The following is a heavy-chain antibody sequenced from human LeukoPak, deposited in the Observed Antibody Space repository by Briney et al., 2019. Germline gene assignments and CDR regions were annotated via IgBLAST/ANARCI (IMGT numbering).Heavy chain of an antibody. D-gene: IGHD3-10*01. J-gene: IGHJ4*02. CDR2: ISSSSYI. CDR3: ARERGTMVRGVIRY. CDR1: GFTFSSYS. V-gene: IGHV3-21*01. Sequence: GGSLRLSCAASGFTFSSYSMNWVRQAPGKGLEWVSSISSSSYIYYADSVKGRFTISRDNAKNSLYLQMNSLRAEDTAVYYCARERGTMVRGVIRYWGQGTLVTVSS.